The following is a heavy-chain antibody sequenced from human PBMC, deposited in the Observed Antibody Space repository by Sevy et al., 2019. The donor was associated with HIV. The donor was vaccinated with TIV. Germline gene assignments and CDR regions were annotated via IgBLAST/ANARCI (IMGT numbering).Heavy chain of an antibody. CDR3: VKSLLRYFDWLLYAVANDAFDI. Sequence: GGSLRLSCSASGFTFSSYAMHWVRQAPGKGLEYVSAISSNGGSTYYAHSVKGRFTISRDNSKNTLYLQMSSLRAEDTAVYYCVKSLLRYFDWLLYAVANDAFDIWGQGTMVTVSS. V-gene: IGHV3-64D*06. J-gene: IGHJ3*02. CDR1: GFTFSSYA. D-gene: IGHD3-9*01. CDR2: ISSNGGST.